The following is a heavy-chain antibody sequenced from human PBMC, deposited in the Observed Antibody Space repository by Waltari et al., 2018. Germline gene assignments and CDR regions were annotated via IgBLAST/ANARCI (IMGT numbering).Heavy chain of an antibody. CDR1: GGSFSGYY. CDR2: INHSGRT. J-gene: IGHJ4*02. Sequence: QVQLQQWGAGLLKPSETLSLTCAVYGGSFSGYYWSWIRQPPGKGLEWIGEINHSGRTNYNPSRKSRVTISVDTAKNQCSLKLSSVTAADTAVYYCARGVDYYDSSGLPAGYWGQGTLVTVSS. CDR3: ARGVDYYDSSGLPAGY. D-gene: IGHD3-22*01. V-gene: IGHV4-34*01.